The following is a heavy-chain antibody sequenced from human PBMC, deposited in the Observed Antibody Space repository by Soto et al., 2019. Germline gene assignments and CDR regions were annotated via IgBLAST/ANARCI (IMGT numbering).Heavy chain of an antibody. Sequence: PSETLSLTCTVSGGSVTTSDYSWGWIRQPPGKGLEWIGSIYYSGSTYFNPSLKSRLTISVDTSKNQFSLKLSSVTAADTAVYYCARHSRFGGLKVWGQGTTVTVSS. V-gene: IGHV4-39*01. D-gene: IGHD3-16*01. CDR1: GGSVTTSDYS. J-gene: IGHJ6*02. CDR2: IYYSGST. CDR3: ARHSRFGGLKV.